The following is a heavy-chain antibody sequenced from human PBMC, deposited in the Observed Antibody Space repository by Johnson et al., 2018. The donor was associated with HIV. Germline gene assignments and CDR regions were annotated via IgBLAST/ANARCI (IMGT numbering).Heavy chain of an antibody. CDR1: GFTVSTNY. V-gene: IGHV3-30-3*01. J-gene: IGHJ3*02. CDR2: ISYDGSNK. CDR3: ARDRRNRQWQRLDAFDI. D-gene: IGHD6-19*01. Sequence: QVQLVESGGGLIQPGGSLRLSCAASGFTVSTNYMSWVRQAPGKGLEWVAVISYDGSNKYYRDSVKGRFTISRDNSKNTLYLQMNSLRAEDTAVYYCARDRRNRQWQRLDAFDIWGQGTMVIVSS.